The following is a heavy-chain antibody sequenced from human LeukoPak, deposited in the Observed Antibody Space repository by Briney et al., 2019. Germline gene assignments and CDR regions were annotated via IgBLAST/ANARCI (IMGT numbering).Heavy chain of an antibody. Sequence: GGSLRLSCAASGFTFSGSAMHWVRQASGKGLEWVGRIRSKANSYATAYAASVKGRFTISRDDSKNTAYLQMNSLKTEDTAVYYCTAMVRGVIGRDYYYGMDVWGQGTTVTVSS. V-gene: IGHV3-73*01. CDR1: GFTFSGSA. D-gene: IGHD3-10*01. CDR2: IRSKANSYAT. J-gene: IGHJ6*02. CDR3: TAMVRGVIGRDYYYGMDV.